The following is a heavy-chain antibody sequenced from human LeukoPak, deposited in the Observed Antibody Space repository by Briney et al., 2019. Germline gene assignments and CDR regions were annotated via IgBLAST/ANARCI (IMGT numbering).Heavy chain of an antibody. CDR2: IYYSGST. Sequence: PSETLSLTCTVSGGSISSGGYYWSWIRQHPGKGLEWIGYIYYSGSTYYNPSLKSRVTISVDTSKNQFSLKLSSVTAADTAVYYCARVQFNSLTLLPYYFDYWGQGTLVTVSS. J-gene: IGHJ4*02. V-gene: IGHV4-31*03. CDR1: GGSISSGGYY. CDR3: ARVQFNSLTLLPYYFDY. D-gene: IGHD2/OR15-2a*01.